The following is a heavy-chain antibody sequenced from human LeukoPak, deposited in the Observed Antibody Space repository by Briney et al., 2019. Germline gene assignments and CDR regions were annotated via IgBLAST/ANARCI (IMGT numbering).Heavy chain of an antibody. CDR2: IDPSDSYT. J-gene: IGHJ4*02. CDR3: ARQRAFDY. D-gene: IGHD6-25*01. V-gene: IGHV5-10-1*01. CDR1: GXSFTNYW. Sequence: GESLKISCKGSGXSFTNYWITWVRQMPGKGLEWMGRIDPSDSYTNYSPSFQGHVTISADKSINTAYLQWSSLKASDTAMYYCARQRAFDYWGQGTLVTVSS.